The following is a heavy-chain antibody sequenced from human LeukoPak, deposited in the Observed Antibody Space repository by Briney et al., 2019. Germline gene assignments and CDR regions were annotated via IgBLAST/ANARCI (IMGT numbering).Heavy chain of an antibody. Sequence: GGSLRLSCAASGFTFSTYAVNWVRQAPGKGLEWVSTISGSGGNTYYADSVKGRFTISRDNSKNTLYLQMSSLRAEDTAVYYCAKDRGRYYDSSGYYWGYYFDSWGQGIPVTVST. V-gene: IGHV3-23*01. CDR1: GFTFSTYA. J-gene: IGHJ4*02. D-gene: IGHD3-22*01. CDR2: ISGSGGNT. CDR3: AKDRGRYYDSSGYYWGYYFDS.